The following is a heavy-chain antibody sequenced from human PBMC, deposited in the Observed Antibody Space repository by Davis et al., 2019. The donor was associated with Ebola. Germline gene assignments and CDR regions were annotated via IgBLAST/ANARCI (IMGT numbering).Heavy chain of an antibody. Sequence: GESLKISCAASGFTFSSYGMHWVRQAPGKGLEWVAVISYDGSNKYYADSVKGRFTISRDNSKNTLYLQMNSLRAEDTAVYYCARGHGSSPDNWFDPWGQGTLVTVSS. D-gene: IGHD1-26*01. CDR3: ARGHGSSPDNWFDP. CDR2: ISYDGSNK. V-gene: IGHV3-30*03. J-gene: IGHJ5*02. CDR1: GFTFSSYG.